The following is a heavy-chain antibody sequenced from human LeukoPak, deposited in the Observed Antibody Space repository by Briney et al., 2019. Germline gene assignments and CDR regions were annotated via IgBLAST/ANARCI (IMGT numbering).Heavy chain of an antibody. V-gene: IGHV3-30*03. CDR1: GFTFSSFG. D-gene: IGHD6-19*01. CDR3: AREQWLVDY. J-gene: IGHJ4*02. Sequence: GGSLRLSCAASGFTFSSFGIHWVRQAPGKGLEWVAVISYDGSNKYYADSVKGRFTISRDNSKNTLYLQMNSLRAEDTAVYYCAREQWLVDYWGQGTLVTVSS. CDR2: ISYDGSNK.